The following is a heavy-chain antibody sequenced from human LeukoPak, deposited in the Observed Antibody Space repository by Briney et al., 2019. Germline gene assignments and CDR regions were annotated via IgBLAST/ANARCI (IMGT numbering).Heavy chain of an antibody. CDR2: IKQDGSEK. Sequence: PGGSLRLSCAASGFTFSRNSMNWVRQAPGKGLEWVANIKQDGSEKYYVDSVKGRFTISRDNAKNPLYLQMNSLRAEDTAVYYCARDYSYYDSSGYNNWFDPWGQGTLVTVSS. D-gene: IGHD3-22*01. CDR3: ARDYSYYDSSGYNNWFDP. CDR1: GFTFSRNS. V-gene: IGHV3-7*01. J-gene: IGHJ5*02.